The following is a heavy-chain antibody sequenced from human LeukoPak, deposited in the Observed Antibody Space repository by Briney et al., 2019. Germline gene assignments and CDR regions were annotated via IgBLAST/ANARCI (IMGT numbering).Heavy chain of an antibody. CDR3: ARGQTYDMYYFDY. CDR1: GGSISSHY. J-gene: IGHJ4*02. D-gene: IGHD3-9*01. CDR2: IYYSGST. V-gene: IGHV4-59*11. Sequence: PSETLSLTCTVSGGSISSHYWSWIRKPPGKGLEWIGCIYYSGSTNYNPSLKSRVTISVDTSKKQFSLKLNSVNAADTAVYYCARGQTYDMYYFDYWGQGTLVTVSS.